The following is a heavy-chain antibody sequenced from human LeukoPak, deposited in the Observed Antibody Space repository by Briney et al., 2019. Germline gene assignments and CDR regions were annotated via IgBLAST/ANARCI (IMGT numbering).Heavy chain of an antibody. Sequence: GGSLRLSCAASGFTFSSYAMSWVRQAPGKGLEWVSAISGSGGSIYYADSVKGRFTISRDNSKNTLYLQMNSLRAEDTAVYYCAKALEAYNWNYVSAFDIWGQGTMVTVSS. D-gene: IGHD1-7*01. CDR2: ISGSGGSI. V-gene: IGHV3-23*01. CDR3: AKALEAYNWNYVSAFDI. CDR1: GFTFSSYA. J-gene: IGHJ3*02.